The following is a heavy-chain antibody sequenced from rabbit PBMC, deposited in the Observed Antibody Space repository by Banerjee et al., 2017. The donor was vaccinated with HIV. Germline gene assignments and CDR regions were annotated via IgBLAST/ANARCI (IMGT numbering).Heavy chain of an antibody. CDR1: GFSFSNTYV. CDR3: ARSSGHVWYFWL. D-gene: IGHD1-1*01. CDR2: INSSNGDK. J-gene: IGHJ4*01. Sequence: QEQLEESGGDLVKPEGSLTLTCTASGFSFSNTYVMCWVRQAPGKGLEWIACINSSNGDKWYASWVNGRFTISRSTSLNTVDLKMTSLTVADTATYFCARSSGHVWYFWLWGPGTLVTVS. V-gene: IGHV1S43*01.